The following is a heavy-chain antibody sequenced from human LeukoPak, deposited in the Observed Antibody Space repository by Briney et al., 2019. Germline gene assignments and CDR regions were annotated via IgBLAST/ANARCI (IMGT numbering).Heavy chain of an antibody. Sequence: SETLSLTCSVSSYSINSNYYWGWIRQSPGKGLEWIGNIYYSGSTYYNASLQSRVTISIDTSKNQFSLRLNSVTAADTAMYFCVKSGGYGLIDYWGQGTLVTVSS. CDR3: VKSGGYGLIDY. CDR1: SYSINSNYY. J-gene: IGHJ4*02. V-gene: IGHV4-38-2*01. CDR2: IYYSGST. D-gene: IGHD1-26*01.